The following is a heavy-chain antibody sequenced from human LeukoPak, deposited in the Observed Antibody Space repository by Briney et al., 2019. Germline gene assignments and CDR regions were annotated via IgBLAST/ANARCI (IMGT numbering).Heavy chain of an antibody. J-gene: IGHJ4*02. Sequence: HPGGSLRLSCAASELTFSNYGMHWVRQAPGKGLEWVAVIWYDGSQKYYADSVKGRVTISRDNAKNTVYLQMNSLRVEDTAVYYCAPQTFEYWGQGTLVTVSS. CDR3: APQTFEY. V-gene: IGHV3-33*01. CDR2: IWYDGSQK. CDR1: ELTFSNYG.